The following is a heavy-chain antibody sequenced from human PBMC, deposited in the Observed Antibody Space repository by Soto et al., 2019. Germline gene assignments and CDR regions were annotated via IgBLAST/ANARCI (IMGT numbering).Heavy chain of an antibody. J-gene: IGHJ6*02. D-gene: IGHD3-22*01. CDR2: IIPIFGTA. V-gene: IGHV1-69*12. CDR3: ARARNDNYYYGMDV. CDR1: GGTFSRYG. Sequence: QVQLVQSGAEVKKPGSPVKVSCKASGGTFSRYGISWVRQAPGQGLEWMGGIIPIFGTANYAQKFQGRVTITADEATSTAYMELSSVRSEDTAVYYCARARNDNYYYGMDVWGQGTTVTVSS.